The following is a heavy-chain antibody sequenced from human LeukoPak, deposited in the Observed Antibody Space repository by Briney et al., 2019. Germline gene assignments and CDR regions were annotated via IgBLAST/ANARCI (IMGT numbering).Heavy chain of an antibody. Sequence: GGSLRLSCGASGFSFSDYWMTWVRQAPGKGLEWVANINQDGSEEYYVASVRGRFTISRDNAKNSLYLQMTSLRAEDTAVYYCARDGSKSCSGGSCYSNWFDPWGQGTLVTVSS. CDR1: GFSFSDYW. CDR3: ARDGSKSCSGGSCYSNWFDP. CDR2: INQDGSEE. J-gene: IGHJ5*02. V-gene: IGHV3-7*01. D-gene: IGHD2-15*01.